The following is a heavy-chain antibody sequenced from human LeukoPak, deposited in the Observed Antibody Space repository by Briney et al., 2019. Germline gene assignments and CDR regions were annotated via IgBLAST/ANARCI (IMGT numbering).Heavy chain of an antibody. CDR2: IWYDGNNK. J-gene: IGHJ4*02. Sequence: GSLRLSCAASGFTFNSYGIHWVRQAPGKGLEWVAVIWYDGNNKYYADSVKGRFTISRDSSKNTMYPQMNSLRAEDTAVYYCAREHTTVTSLLDYWGQGTLVTVSS. CDR1: GFTFNSYG. CDR3: AREHTTVTSLLDY. D-gene: IGHD4-17*01. V-gene: IGHV3-33*01.